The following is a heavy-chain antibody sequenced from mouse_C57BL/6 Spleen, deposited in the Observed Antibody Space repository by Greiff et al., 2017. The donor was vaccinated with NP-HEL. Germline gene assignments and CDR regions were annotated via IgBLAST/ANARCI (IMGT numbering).Heavy chain of an antibody. V-gene: IGHV1-54*01. CDR2: INPGSGGT. CDR1: GYAFTNYL. Sequence: QVQLKQSGAELVRPGTSVKVSCKASGYAFTNYLIEWVKQRPGQGLEWIGVINPGSGGTNYNEKFKGKATLTADKSSSTAYMQLSSLTSEDSAVYFCARGVTTVVATYPFAYWGQGTLVTVSA. CDR3: ARGVTTVVATYPFAY. D-gene: IGHD1-1*01. J-gene: IGHJ3*01.